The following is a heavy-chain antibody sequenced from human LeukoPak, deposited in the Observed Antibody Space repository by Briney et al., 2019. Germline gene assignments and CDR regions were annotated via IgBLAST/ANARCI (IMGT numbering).Heavy chain of an antibody. V-gene: IGHV3-7*01. CDR1: GFTFSTHW. D-gene: IGHD3-22*01. J-gene: IGHJ3*02. CDR3: ARACYYDSSGYCHDAFDI. CDR2: IKQDGSDK. Sequence: PGGSLRLSCAASGFTFSTHWMSWFRQPPGKGLEGGANIKQDGSDKYYVDSVKGRFTISRDNAKNSLYLQMNSLRAEDTAVYYCARACYYDSSGYCHDAFDIWGQGTMVTVSS.